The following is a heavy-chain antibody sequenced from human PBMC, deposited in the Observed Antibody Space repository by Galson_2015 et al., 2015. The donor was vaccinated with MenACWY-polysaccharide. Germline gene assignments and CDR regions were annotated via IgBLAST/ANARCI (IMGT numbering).Heavy chain of an antibody. D-gene: IGHD1-26*01. Sequence: GLEWIGSIYHSGSTHYNPSLKSRVTISVDTSKNQFSLKLSSVTAADTAVYYCARVEKYSGSFYILYWGQGTLVTVSS. V-gene: IGHV4-38-2*02. CDR3: ARVEKYSGSFYILY. CDR2: IYHSGST. J-gene: IGHJ4*02.